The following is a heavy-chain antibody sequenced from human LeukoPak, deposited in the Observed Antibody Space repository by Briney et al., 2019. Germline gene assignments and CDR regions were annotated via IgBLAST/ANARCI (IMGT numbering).Heavy chain of an antibody. V-gene: IGHV4-59*11. CDR3: ARSYYDFWSGYYPLYYFDY. Sequence: PSETLSLTCTVSGGSISSHYWSWIRQPPGKGLEWIGYIYYSGSTNYNPSLKSRVTISVDTSKNQFSLKLSSVTAADTAVYYCARSYYDFWSGYYPLYYFDYWGQGTLVTVSS. CDR2: IYYSGST. J-gene: IGHJ4*02. D-gene: IGHD3-3*01. CDR1: GGSISSHY.